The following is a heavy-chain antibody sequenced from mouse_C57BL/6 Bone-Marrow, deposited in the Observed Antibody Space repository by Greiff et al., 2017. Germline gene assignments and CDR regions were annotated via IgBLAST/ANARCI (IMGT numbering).Heavy chain of an antibody. Sequence: DVKLVESGGDLVKPGGSLKLSCAASGFTFSSYGMSWVRQTPDKRLERVATISSGGSYTYYPDSVKGRFTISRDNAKNTLYLQMSSLKSEDTAMYYCARRWLLQFAYWGQGTLVTVSA. J-gene: IGHJ3*01. D-gene: IGHD2-3*01. CDR2: ISSGGSYT. V-gene: IGHV5-6*02. CDR1: GFTFSSYG. CDR3: ARRWLLQFAY.